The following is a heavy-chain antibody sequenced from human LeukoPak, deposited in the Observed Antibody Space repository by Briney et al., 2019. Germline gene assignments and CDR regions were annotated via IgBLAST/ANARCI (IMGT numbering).Heavy chain of an antibody. D-gene: IGHD3-3*01. CDR2: IYYSGST. CDR3: ARHMNYDFWSGYYPHYYYYGMDV. Sequence: PSETLSLTCTVSGGSISSYYWSWIRQPPGKGLEWIGYIYYSGSTNYNPSLKSRVTISVDTSKNQFSLKLSSVTAADTAVYYCARHMNYDFWSGYYPHYYYYGMDVWGQGTTVTVSS. V-gene: IGHV4-59*01. J-gene: IGHJ6*02. CDR1: GGSISSYY.